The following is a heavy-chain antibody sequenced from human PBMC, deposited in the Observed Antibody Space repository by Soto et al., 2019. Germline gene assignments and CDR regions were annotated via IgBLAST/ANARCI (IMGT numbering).Heavy chain of an antibody. V-gene: IGHV1-8*01. Sequence: QVQLVQSGAEVKKPGASVKVSCKASGCTFTSYDINWVRQASGQGLEWMGWMNLNSGGRGYAQKFQGRVTMTRDTSKSTAYMELSSLRSDDTAMYYCARANGDFDYWGQGTLVTVSS. D-gene: IGHD4-17*01. CDR1: GCTFTSYD. J-gene: IGHJ4*02. CDR2: MNLNSGGR. CDR3: ARANGDFDY.